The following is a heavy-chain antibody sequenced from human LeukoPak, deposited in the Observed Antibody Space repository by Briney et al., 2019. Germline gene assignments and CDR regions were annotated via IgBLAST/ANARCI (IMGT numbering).Heavy chain of an antibody. D-gene: IGHD5-18*01. CDR2: IYTSGST. V-gene: IGHV4-4*09. Sequence: SETLSLTCTDSGGSISSYYWSWIRQPPGKGLEWIGYIYTSGSTNYNPSLKSRVTISVDTSKNQFSLKLSSVTAADTAVYYCARGAGYSYGYYYYYYMDVWGKGTTVTVSS. J-gene: IGHJ6*03. CDR1: GGSISSYY. CDR3: ARGAGYSYGYYYYYYMDV.